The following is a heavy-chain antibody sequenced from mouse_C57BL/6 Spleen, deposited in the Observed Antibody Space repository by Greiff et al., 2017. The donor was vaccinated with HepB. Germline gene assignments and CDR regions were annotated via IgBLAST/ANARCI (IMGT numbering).Heavy chain of an antibody. CDR1: GYTFTDYY. CDR2: IYPGSGNT. J-gene: IGHJ4*01. D-gene: IGHD1-1*01. CDR3: ARYYYGSSYAMDY. Sequence: QVQLQQSGAELVRPGASVKLSCKASGYTFTDYYINWVKQRPGQGLEWIARIYPGSGNTYYNEKFKGKATLTAEKSSSTAYMQLSSLTSEDSAVYVCARYYYGSSYAMDYWGQGTSVTVSS. V-gene: IGHV1-76*01.